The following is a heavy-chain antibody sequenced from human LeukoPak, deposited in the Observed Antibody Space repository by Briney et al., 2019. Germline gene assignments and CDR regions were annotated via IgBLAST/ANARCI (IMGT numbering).Heavy chain of an antibody. CDR2: IGGSGDTT. Sequence: GGSLRLSCAASGFTFSTYAMMWVCQTPGKGLEWVSAIGGSGDTTYYADSVKGRFTISRDNSKNTLYLQMNNLRAEDTAVYYCAPYRQQATIEAYWGQGTLVTVSS. CDR1: GFTFSTYA. V-gene: IGHV3-23*01. CDR3: APYRQQATIEAY. J-gene: IGHJ4*02. D-gene: IGHD5-12*01.